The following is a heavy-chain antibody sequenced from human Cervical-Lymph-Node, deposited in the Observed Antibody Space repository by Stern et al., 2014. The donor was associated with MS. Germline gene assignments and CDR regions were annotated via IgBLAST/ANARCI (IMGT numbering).Heavy chain of an antibody. V-gene: IGHV5-51*01. CDR2: IYPGDSET. CDR1: GFKFSIYW. CDR3: ARQTTAWASDV. J-gene: IGHJ4*02. D-gene: IGHD1-14*01. Sequence: EVQLVESGAALIRPGESLKISCKGSGFKFSIYWIAWVRQMPGKGLEWMGIIYPGDSETRYSPSFQGQVTRSADKSTSTAYLQWSSLNASDTAMYFCARQTTAWASDVWGQGTLVTVSS.